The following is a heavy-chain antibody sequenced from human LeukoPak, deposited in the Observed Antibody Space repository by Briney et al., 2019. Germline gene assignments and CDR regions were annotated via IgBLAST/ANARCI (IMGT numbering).Heavy chain of an antibody. Sequence: SETLSLTCAVYGGSFSGYYWSWIRQPPGKGLEWIGEINHSGSTNYNPSLKSRVTISVDTSKNQFSLKLSSVTAADTAVYYCARDHSSSPGSFDYWGQGTLVTVSS. V-gene: IGHV4-34*01. CDR1: GGSFSGYY. CDR3: ARDHSSSPGSFDY. CDR2: INHSGST. J-gene: IGHJ4*02. D-gene: IGHD6-13*01.